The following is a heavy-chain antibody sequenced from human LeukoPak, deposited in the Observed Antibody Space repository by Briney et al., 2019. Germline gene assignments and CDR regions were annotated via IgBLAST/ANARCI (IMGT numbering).Heavy chain of an antibody. CDR3: ARLGGDTYYFGSASYPNWYFDL. D-gene: IGHD3-10*01. CDR1: GYSFANYW. J-gene: IGHJ2*01. V-gene: IGHV5-51*01. Sequence: GESLKISCKGSGYSFANYWIGWVRQMPGKGLEWMAIIYPADSDTRYSPSFQGQVTISADKSFSTAYLQWSSLKASDTAIYYCARLGGDTYYFGSASYPNWYFDLWGRGTLVTVSS. CDR2: IYPADSDT.